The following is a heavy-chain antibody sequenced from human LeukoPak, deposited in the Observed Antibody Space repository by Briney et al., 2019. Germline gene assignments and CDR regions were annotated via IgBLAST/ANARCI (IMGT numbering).Heavy chain of an antibody. D-gene: IGHD3-3*01. CDR2: INSDGSST. V-gene: IGHV3-74*01. J-gene: IGHJ5*02. Sequence: GGSLRRSCAASGFNFSSYWMHWVRQAPGKGLVWVSRINSDGSSTSYADSVKGRFTISRDNAKNTLYLQMNSLRAEDTAMYYCAKDGFYDFWSGYPNHWGQGTLVTVSS. CDR1: GFNFSSYW. CDR3: AKDGFYDFWSGYPNH.